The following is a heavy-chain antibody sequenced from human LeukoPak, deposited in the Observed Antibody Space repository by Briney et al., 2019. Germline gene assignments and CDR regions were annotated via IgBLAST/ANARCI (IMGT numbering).Heavy chain of an antibody. CDR3: AHRRRLHNFDY. V-gene: IGHV2-5*01. D-gene: IGHD2-15*01. CDR1: GFSLSTSGVG. CDR2: IYWNDDK. Sequence: SGPTLVKPTQTLTLTCTFSGFSLSTSGVGVGWVRQPPGKALEWLALIYWNDDKRYSPSLKSRLTITKDTSKNQVVLTMTNMDPVDTATYYCAHRRRLHNFDYWGQGTLVTVSS. J-gene: IGHJ4*02.